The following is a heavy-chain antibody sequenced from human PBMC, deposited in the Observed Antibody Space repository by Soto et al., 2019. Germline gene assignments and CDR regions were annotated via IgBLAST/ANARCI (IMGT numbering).Heavy chain of an antibody. J-gene: IGHJ6*02. V-gene: IGHV4-59*01. CDR2: IYYSGST. CDR3: ARVRIYYYGMDV. CDR1: GFSISGYY. Sequence: PSETLSLTCTVSGFSISGYYWILIRQPPGKGLEWIGYIYYSGSTNYNPSLKSRVTISVDTSKNQFSLKLSSVTAADTAVYYCARVRIYYYGMDVWGQGTTVTVSS.